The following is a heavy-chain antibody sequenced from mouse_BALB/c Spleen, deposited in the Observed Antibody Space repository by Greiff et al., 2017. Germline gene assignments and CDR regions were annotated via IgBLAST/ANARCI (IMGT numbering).Heavy chain of an antibody. CDR2: ISYSGST. J-gene: IGHJ1*01. Sequence: EVKLQESGPGLVKPSQSLSFTCTVTGYSITSDYAWNWIRQFPGNQLEWMGYISYSGSTSYNPSLKSRISITRDTSNNQFFLQLNSVTTEDTATYYCARWGGNWYFDVWGAGTTVTVSS. CDR3: ARWGGNWYFDV. D-gene: IGHD1-1*02. CDR1: GYSITSDYA. V-gene: IGHV3-2*02.